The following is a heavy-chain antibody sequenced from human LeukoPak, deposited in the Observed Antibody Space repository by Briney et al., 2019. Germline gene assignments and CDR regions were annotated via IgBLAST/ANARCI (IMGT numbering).Heavy chain of an antibody. CDR1: GYSFTSYW. J-gene: IGHJ4*02. CDR2: IDPSDSYT. V-gene: IGHV5-10-1*01. D-gene: IGHD6-19*01. Sequence: KSGESLKISCKGSGYSFTSYWISWVRPMPGKGLEWMGRIDPSDSYTNYSPSFQGHVTISADKSISTAYLQWSSLKASDTAMYYCARQDVVRGWCGGDYWGQGTLVTVSS. CDR3: ARQDVVRGWCGGDY.